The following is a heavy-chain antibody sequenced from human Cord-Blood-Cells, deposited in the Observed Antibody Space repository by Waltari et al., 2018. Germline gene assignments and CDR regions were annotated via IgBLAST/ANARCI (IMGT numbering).Heavy chain of an antibody. CDR1: GYTFTGYY. CDR2: INPNSGGT. CDR3: ARARPAGNSSAFDI. Sequence: QVQLVPSGAEVQKPGASVQVSCKASGYTFTGYYMHWVRQAPGQGPEWMGWINPNSGGTNYAQKCQGWVTMTRDTSISTAYMELSRLRSDDTAVYYCARARPAGNSSAFDIWGQGTMVTVSS. J-gene: IGHJ3*02. D-gene: IGHD4-4*01. V-gene: IGHV1-2*04.